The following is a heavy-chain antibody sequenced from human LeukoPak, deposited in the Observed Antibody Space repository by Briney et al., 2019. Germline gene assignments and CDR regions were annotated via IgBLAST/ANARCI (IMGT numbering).Heavy chain of an antibody. CDR2: IWYDGSNK. CDR1: GFTFSSYG. CDR3: ARRRHGNGMDV. V-gene: IGHV3-33*01. J-gene: IGHJ6*02. Sequence: PGRSLRLSCAASGFTFSSYGMHWVRQAPGKGLEWVAVIWYDGSNKYYADSVKGRFTISRDNSKNTLYLQMNSLRAEDTAVYYCARRRHGNGMDVWGRGTTVTVSS.